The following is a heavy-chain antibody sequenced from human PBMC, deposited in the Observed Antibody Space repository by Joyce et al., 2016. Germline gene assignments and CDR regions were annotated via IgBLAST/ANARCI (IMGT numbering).Heavy chain of an antibody. CDR2: IYYSGNA. J-gene: IGHJ5*02. Sequence: QVQLQESGPGPVKPSQTLSLTCTVSGGSISSGSYYWNWIRQHPGKGLEWIGYIYYSGNAYSNPSLKSRATILVDTSKKQVSLQLSSVTAADTAVYYCARGGGWNHWFDPWGQGTLVTVSS. CDR3: ARGGGWNHWFDP. D-gene: IGHD1-1*01. CDR1: GGSISSGSYY. V-gene: IGHV4-31*03.